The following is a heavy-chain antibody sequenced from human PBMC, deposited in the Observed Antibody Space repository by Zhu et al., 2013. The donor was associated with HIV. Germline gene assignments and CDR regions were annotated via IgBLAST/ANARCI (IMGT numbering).Heavy chain of an antibody. CDR3: ASVYTYDSVPKF. D-gene: IGHD5-18*01. J-gene: IGHJ4*02. V-gene: IGHV1-46*01. CDR2: INPTGDTT. Sequence: QVQXVQSGAEVKKPGASVKVSCKASGYTFSSYYIHWVRQAPGQGLEWMGIINPTGDTTKYAQKFQGRLTMTRDTSTSTVYMHLSSLRSEDTAVYYCASVYTYDSVPKFWGQGTLVTVSS. CDR1: GYTFSSYY.